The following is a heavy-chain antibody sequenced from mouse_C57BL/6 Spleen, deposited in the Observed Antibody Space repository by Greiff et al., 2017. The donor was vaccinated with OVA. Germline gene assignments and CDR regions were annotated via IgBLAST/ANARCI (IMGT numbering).Heavy chain of an antibody. CDR2: ISSGGDYI. Sequence: EVNLVESGEGLVKPGGSLKLSCAASGFTFSSYAMSWVRQTPEKRLEWVAYISSGGDYIYYADTVKGRFTISRDNARNTLYLQMSSLKSEDTAMYYCTRDHDGYFAMDYWGQGTSVTVSS. D-gene: IGHD2-3*01. J-gene: IGHJ4*01. CDR1: GFTFSSYA. V-gene: IGHV5-9-1*02. CDR3: TRDHDGYFAMDY.